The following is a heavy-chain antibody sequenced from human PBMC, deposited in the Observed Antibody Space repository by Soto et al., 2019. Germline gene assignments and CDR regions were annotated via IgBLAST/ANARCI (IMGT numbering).Heavy chain of an antibody. CDR1: GGTFSSYA. V-gene: IGHV1-69*06. D-gene: IGHD3-22*01. CDR2: IIPIFGTA. Sequence: GASVKVSCKASGGTFSSYAISWVRQAPGQGLEWMGGIIPIFGTANYAQKFQGRVTITADKSTSTAYMELSSLRSEDTAVYYCARDTYYYDSSGPTIESRFDYWGQGTLVTVSS. J-gene: IGHJ4*02. CDR3: ARDTYYYDSSGPTIESRFDY.